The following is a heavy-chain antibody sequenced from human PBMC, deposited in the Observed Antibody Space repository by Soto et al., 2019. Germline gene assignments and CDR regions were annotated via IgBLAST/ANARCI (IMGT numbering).Heavy chain of an antibody. V-gene: IGHV3-9*01. CDR1: GFTFDDYA. CDR2: ISWNSGSI. J-gene: IGHJ4*02. D-gene: IGHD4-17*01. Sequence: DVQLVESGGGLVQPGRSLRLSCAASGFTFDDYAMHWVRQAPGKGLEWVSGISWNSGSIGYADSVKGRFTISRDNAKNSLYLQMNSLRAEDTALYYCAKVSAGDYEYFDYWGQGTLVTVSS. CDR3: AKVSAGDYEYFDY.